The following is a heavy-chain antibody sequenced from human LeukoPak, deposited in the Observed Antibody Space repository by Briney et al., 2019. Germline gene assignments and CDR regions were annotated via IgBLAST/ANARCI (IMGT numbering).Heavy chain of an antibody. J-gene: IGHJ4*02. CDR1: GFTFSSYA. D-gene: IGHD3-10*01. CDR2: ISGSGGST. CDR3: AKDLLLWFRELCSFDY. V-gene: IGHV3-23*01. Sequence: PGGSLRLSCAASGFTFSSYAMSWVRQAPGKGLEWVSAISGSGGSTYYADSVKGRFTISRDNSKNTLYLQMNSLRAEDTAVYYCAKDLLLWFRELCSFDYWGQGTLVTVSS.